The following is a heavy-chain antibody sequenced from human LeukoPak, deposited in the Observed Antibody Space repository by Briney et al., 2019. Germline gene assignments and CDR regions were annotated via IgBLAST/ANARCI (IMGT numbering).Heavy chain of an antibody. Sequence: ASVKVSCKASGYTFTNYCMHWVRQAPGQGLEWVGMITSSGGDTTYAQKFKGRVTMTRDTSTRTVYMEMSSLTSEDTAVYYCARDLRRGGYNWGCDHWGQGTLVTVSS. V-gene: IGHV1-46*01. J-gene: IGHJ4*02. CDR1: GYTFTNYC. CDR2: ITSSGGDT. D-gene: IGHD5-24*01. CDR3: ARDLRRGGYNWGCDH.